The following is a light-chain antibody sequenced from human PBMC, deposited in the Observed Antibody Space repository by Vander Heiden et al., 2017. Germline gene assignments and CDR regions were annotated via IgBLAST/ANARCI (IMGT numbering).Light chain of an antibody. CDR1: QSVITK. CDR2: GAS. Sequence: EIVMTQSPDTLSVSPGERATLSCRASQSVITKLAWYQRKPGQPPRLLIDGASTRATGIPARFSGSGSGTEFTLTISSLQPEDSAIYYCQQYNYFYTFGQGTKLEIK. V-gene: IGKV3-15*01. J-gene: IGKJ2*01. CDR3: QQYNYFYT.